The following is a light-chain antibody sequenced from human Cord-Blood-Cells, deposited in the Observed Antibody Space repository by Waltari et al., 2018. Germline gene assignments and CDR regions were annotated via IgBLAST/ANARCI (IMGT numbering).Light chain of an antibody. CDR1: QSVSRH. V-gene: IGKV3-11*01. Sequence: DIVLTQSPATLSLSPGERDTLSCKASQSVSRHLTWYQQKPAQAPRLLIYDASNRDTGIPARFSARGSGTDFTLTISSLEPEDFAVYYCQQRSNWPMYTFGQGTKLEIK. CDR2: DAS. CDR3: QQRSNWPMYT. J-gene: IGKJ2*01.